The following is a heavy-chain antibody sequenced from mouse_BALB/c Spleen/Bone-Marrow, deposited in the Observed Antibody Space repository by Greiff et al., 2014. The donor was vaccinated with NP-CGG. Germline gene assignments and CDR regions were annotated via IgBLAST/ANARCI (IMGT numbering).Heavy chain of an antibody. V-gene: IGHV1S56*01. CDR3: ARDSMVY. CDR1: GYTFTSYY. CDR2: IFPGNVNT. J-gene: IGHJ4*01. Sequence: QVQLQQSGPELVKPGASVRISCKASGYTFTSYYIHWVKQRPGQGLEWIGWIFPGNVNTKYNEKFKGKATLTADKSSSTAYMQLSSLTSEDSAVYFCARDSMVYWGQGTSVTVSS.